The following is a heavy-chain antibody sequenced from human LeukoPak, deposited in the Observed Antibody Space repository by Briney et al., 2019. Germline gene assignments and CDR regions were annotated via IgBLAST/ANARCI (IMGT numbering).Heavy chain of an antibody. V-gene: IGHV3-53*01. CDR3: ARDGRYCSGGSCYSDAFDI. J-gene: IGHJ3*02. CDR1: RFTVSSNY. CDR2: IYSGGST. D-gene: IGHD2-15*01. Sequence: GGSLRLSCAASRFTVSSNYMSWVRQAPGKGLEWVSVIYSGGSTYYADSVKGRFTISRDNSKNTLYLQMNSLRAEDTAVYYCARDGRYCSGGSCYSDAFDIWGQGTMVTVSS.